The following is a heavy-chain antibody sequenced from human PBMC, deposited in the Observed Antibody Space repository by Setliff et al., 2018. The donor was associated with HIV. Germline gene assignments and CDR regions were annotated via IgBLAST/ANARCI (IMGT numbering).Heavy chain of an antibody. Sequence: GGSLRLSCAASGFIFSGYTMVWVRQAPGKGLEWVSSISSSGNFIYYEDSVKGRFTMSRDNAKNSLYLQMDSLRVEDTAVYYCVKNLYTEMWGEIFDSWGRGTLVTVSS. CDR2: ISSSGNFI. CDR1: GFIFSGYT. CDR3: VKNLYTEMWGEIFDS. J-gene: IGHJ4*02. D-gene: IGHD3-16*01. V-gene: IGHV3-21*01.